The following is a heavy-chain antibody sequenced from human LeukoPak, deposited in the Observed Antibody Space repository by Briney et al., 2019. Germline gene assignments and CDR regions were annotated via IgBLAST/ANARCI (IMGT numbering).Heavy chain of an antibody. CDR2: IYHSGST. Sequence: PSETLSLTCTVSGGSISSSSYYWGWIRQPPGKGLEWIGSIYHSGSTYYNPSLKSRVTISVDTSKNQFSLKLSSVTAADTAVYYCARGGITIFGVVSHFDYWGQGTLVTVSS. CDR3: ARGGITIFGVVSHFDY. J-gene: IGHJ4*02. CDR1: GGSISSSSYY. D-gene: IGHD3-3*01. V-gene: IGHV4-39*07.